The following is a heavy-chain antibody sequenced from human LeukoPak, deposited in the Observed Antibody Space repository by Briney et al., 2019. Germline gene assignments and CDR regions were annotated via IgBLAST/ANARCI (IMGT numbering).Heavy chain of an antibody. Sequence: GGSLRLSCAASGFTFSSYAMSWVRQAPGKGLEWVSAISGSGGSTYYADSVKGRFTTSRDNSKNTLYLQMNSLRAEDMAVYYCAKDKVRALWFGELYYFDYWGQGTLVTVSS. D-gene: IGHD3-10*01. CDR3: AKDKVRALWFGELYYFDY. J-gene: IGHJ4*02. CDR1: GFTFSSYA. CDR2: ISGSGGST. V-gene: IGHV3-23*01.